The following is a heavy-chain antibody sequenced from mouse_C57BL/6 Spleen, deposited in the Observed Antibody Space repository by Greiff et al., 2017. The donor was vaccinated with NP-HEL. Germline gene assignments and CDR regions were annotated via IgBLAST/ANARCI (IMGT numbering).Heavy chain of an antibody. Sequence: QVQLKESGAELVKPGASVKISCKASGYAFSSYWMNWVKQRPGKGLEWIGQIYPGDGDTNYNGKFKGKATLTADKSSSTAYMQLSSLTSEDSAVYFCARSRQLRLLHFDYWGQGTTLTVSS. V-gene: IGHV1-80*01. CDR1: GYAFSSYW. CDR3: ARSRQLRLLHFDY. CDR2: IYPGDGDT. D-gene: IGHD3-2*02. J-gene: IGHJ2*01.